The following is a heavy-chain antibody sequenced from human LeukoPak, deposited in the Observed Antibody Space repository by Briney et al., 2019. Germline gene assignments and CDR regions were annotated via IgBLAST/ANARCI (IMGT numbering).Heavy chain of an antibody. CDR1: GGTFSSYA. Sequence: SVKVSCKASGGTFSSYAISWVRQAPGQGLEWMGGIIPVFGTANYAQKFQGRVTITADESTSTAYMELSSLRSEDTAVYYCARGPAGYCSSTSCYTGGYYYMDVWGKGTTVTVSS. CDR3: ARGPAGYCSSTSCYTGGYYYMDV. CDR2: IIPVFGTA. J-gene: IGHJ6*03. D-gene: IGHD2-2*02. V-gene: IGHV1-69*13.